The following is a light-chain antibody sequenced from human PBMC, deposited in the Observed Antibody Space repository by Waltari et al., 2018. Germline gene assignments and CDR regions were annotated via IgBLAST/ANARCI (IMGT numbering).Light chain of an antibody. J-gene: IGKJ1*01. CDR2: GAS. CDR1: QNVGAS. CDR3: QHYVRLPAT. V-gene: IGKV3-20*01. Sequence: EIVLTQSPGTLSLSPGERATLSCRASQNVGASFAWYPQKPGQAPRLLIYGASSRATDIPDRFSGSGSGTDFSLTISRLEPDDFAVYYCQHYVRLPATFGQGTKVEIK.